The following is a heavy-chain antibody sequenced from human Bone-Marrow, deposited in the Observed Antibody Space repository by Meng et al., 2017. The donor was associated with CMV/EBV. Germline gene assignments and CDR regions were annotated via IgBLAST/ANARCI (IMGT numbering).Heavy chain of an antibody. V-gene: IGHV4-39*07. CDR2: IYYSGST. CDR1: GGSISSSSYY. J-gene: IGHJ6*02. D-gene: IGHD3-3*01. Sequence: SETLSLTCTVSGGSISSSSYYWGWIRQPPGKGLEWIGSIYYSGSTYYNPSLKSRVTISVDTSKNQFSLKLSSVTAADTAVYYCARDRNEIGWRASYYYGMDVWGQGTTVTVSS. CDR3: ARDRNEIGWRASYYYGMDV.